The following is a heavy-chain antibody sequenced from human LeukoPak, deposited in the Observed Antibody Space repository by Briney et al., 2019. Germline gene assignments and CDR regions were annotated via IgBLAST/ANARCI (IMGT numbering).Heavy chain of an antibody. Sequence: GGSLRLSCAASGFTFSSYAMSWVRQAPGKGLEWVSAISGSGGSTHYADSVKGRFTISRDNSKNTLYLQMNSLRAEDTAVYYCAKDRDTMVRGVSMGFDYWGQGTLVTVSS. J-gene: IGHJ4*02. D-gene: IGHD3-10*01. CDR3: AKDRDTMVRGVSMGFDY. CDR1: GFTFSSYA. CDR2: ISGSGGST. V-gene: IGHV3-23*01.